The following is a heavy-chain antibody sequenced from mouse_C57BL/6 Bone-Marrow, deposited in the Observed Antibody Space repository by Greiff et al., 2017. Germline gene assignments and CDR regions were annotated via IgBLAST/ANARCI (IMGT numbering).Heavy chain of an antibody. V-gene: IGHV3-6*01. CDR2: ISYDGSN. Sequence: QSGPGLVKPSQSLSLTCSVTGYSITSGYYWNWIRQFPGNKLEWMGYISYDGSNNYNPSLKNQISITRDTSKNQFFLKLNSLTAEDTATYYCARTAQATVAYWGQGTLVTVSA. D-gene: IGHD3-2*02. CDR1: GYSITSGYY. CDR3: ARTAQATVAY. J-gene: IGHJ3*01.